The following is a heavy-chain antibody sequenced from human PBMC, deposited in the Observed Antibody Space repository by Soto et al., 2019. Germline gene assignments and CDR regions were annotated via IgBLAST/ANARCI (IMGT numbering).Heavy chain of an antibody. Sequence: GGSLRLSCAASGFTFSSFGMHWVRQAPGKGLEWVAVISYDGSNKYYADSVKGRFTVSRDNSKNTLYLQVSRLRAEDTAAYYCAIDLLPHGGTTSCYRCYMDVWGKGTTVTVSS. D-gene: IGHD2-2*01. J-gene: IGHJ6*03. CDR2: ISYDGSNK. V-gene: IGHV3-30*03. CDR1: GFTFSSFG. CDR3: AIDLLPHGGTTSCYRCYMDV.